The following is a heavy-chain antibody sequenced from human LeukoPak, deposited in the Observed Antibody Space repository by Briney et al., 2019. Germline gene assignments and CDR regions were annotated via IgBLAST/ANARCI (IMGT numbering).Heavy chain of an antibody. V-gene: IGHV3-30-3*01. CDR3: AKEGGDYYDSSGYF. J-gene: IGHJ3*01. D-gene: IGHD3-22*01. Sequence: GGSLRLSCAASGFTFSSYAMHWVRQAPGKGLEWVAVILYDGSYKYYADSLKGRFTISRDNSKNTLYLQMNSLRAEDTAVYYCAKEGGDYYDSSGYFWGQGTMVTVSS. CDR2: ILYDGSYK. CDR1: GFTFSSYA.